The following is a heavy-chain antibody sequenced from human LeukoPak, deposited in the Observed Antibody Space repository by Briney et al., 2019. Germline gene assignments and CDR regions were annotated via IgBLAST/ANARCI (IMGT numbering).Heavy chain of an antibody. V-gene: IGHV3-23*01. CDR1: GFTVSSNY. CDR3: AKVSSQYCSSTSCYWDY. D-gene: IGHD2-2*01. Sequence: GGSLRLSCAASGFTVSSNYMSWVRQAPGKGLEWVSAISGSGGSTYYADSVKGRFTISRDNSKNTLYLQMNSLRAEDTAVYYCAKVSSQYCSSTSCYWDYWGQGTLVIVSS. J-gene: IGHJ4*02. CDR2: ISGSGGST.